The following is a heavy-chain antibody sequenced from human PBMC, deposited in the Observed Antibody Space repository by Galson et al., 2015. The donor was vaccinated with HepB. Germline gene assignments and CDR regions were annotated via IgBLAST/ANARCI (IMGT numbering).Heavy chain of an antibody. V-gene: IGHV3-21*01. D-gene: IGHD5-18*01. CDR1: GFTFSSYS. CDR3: ATSGYPDTPRRYYYYGMDV. CDR2: ISSSSSYI. Sequence: SLRLSCAASGFTFSSYSMNWVRQAPGKGLEWVSSISSSSSYIYYADSVKGRFTISRDNAKNSLYLQMNSLRAEDTAVYYCATSGYPDTPRRYYYYGMDVWGQGTTVTVSS. J-gene: IGHJ6*02.